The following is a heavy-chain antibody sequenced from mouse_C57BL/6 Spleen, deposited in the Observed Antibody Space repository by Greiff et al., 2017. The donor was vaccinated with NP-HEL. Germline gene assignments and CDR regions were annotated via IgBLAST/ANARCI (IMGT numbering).Heavy chain of an antibody. Sequence: EVQLQESGPGMVKPSQSLSLTCTVTGYSITSGYDWHWIRHFPGNKLEWMGYISYSGSTNYNPSLKSRISITHDTSKNHFYLKLNSVTTEDTATYYCARGWLGFAYWGQGTLVTVSA. V-gene: IGHV3-1*01. CDR1: GYSITSGYD. J-gene: IGHJ3*01. D-gene: IGHD2-3*01. CDR2: ISYSGST. CDR3: ARGWLGFAY.